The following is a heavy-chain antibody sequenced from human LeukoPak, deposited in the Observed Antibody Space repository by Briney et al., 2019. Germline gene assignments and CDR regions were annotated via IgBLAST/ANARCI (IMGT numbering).Heavy chain of an antibody. V-gene: IGHV4-59*01. D-gene: IGHD4-17*01. J-gene: IGHJ4*02. CDR3: ARDPAYGDYASYYFDY. CDR1: GGSISSYY. CDR2: IYYSGST. Sequence: SETLSLTCTVSGGSISSYYWSWIRQPPGKGLEWIGYIYYSGSTNYNPSLKSRVTISVDTSKNQFSLKLSSVTAADTAVYYCARDPAYGDYASYYFDYWGQGTLVTVSS.